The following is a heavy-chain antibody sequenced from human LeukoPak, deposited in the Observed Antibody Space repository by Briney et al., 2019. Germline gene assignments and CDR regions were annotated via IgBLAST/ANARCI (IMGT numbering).Heavy chain of an antibody. J-gene: IGHJ4*02. Sequence: SETLSLTCTVSGGSITSSYWTWIRQHPGKGLEWIGYISYSGSTHYNPSLKSRVTISSDTSKTQFSLQLNSVTVADTAVYYCAKDKVFNSGSFDSWGQGILVTVSS. V-gene: IGHV4-59*12. D-gene: IGHD3-10*01. CDR3: AKDKVFNSGSFDS. CDR2: ISYSGST. CDR1: GGSITSSY.